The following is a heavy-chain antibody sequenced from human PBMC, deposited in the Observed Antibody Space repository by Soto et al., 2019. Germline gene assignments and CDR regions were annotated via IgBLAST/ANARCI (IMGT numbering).Heavy chain of an antibody. J-gene: IGHJ3*01. CDR2: ISGGGGST. Sequence: PGGSLRLSCAASGFTFSSYAMSWVRQAPGKGLEWVSPISGGGGSTDYADSVKGRFTISRDNSKNTLYLQMNSLRAEDTAVYYCARGLRYFDWLTPGYSWGQGTMVTVSS. CDR1: GFTFSSYA. V-gene: IGHV3-23*01. D-gene: IGHD3-9*01. CDR3: ARGLRYFDWLTPGYS.